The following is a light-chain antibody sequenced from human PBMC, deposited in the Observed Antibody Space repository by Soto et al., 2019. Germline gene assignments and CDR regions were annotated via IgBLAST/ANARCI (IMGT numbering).Light chain of an antibody. CDR2: GAS. V-gene: IGKV3-20*01. J-gene: IGKJ1*01. CDR3: QQYGSSPPWT. CDR1: QSVSSSY. Sequence: EIVLTQSPGTLSLSPGERATLSCRASQSVSSSYLAWYQQKPGQAPRLLIYGASSMATGIPDRFSGSGSVTDFNLTISRLEPEDCAVYYCQQYGSSPPWTFGQGTKVEIK.